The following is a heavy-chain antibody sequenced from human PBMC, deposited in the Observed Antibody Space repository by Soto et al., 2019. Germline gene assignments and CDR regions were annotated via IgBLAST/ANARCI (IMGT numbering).Heavy chain of an antibody. D-gene: IGHD2-15*01. V-gene: IGHV1-18*01. Sequence: PGESLKISCKGSGYTFTSYGISWVRQAPGQGLEWMGWISAYNGNTKYSQKFQGRVTITRDTSASTAYMELSSLRSEDTAVYYCARGNNEDIVVPHWGQGTLVTVSS. CDR1: GYTFTSYG. J-gene: IGHJ4*02. CDR3: ARGNNEDIVVPH. CDR2: ISAYNGNT.